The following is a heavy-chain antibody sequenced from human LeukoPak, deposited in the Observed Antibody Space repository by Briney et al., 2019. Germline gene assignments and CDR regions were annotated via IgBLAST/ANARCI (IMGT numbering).Heavy chain of an antibody. J-gene: IGHJ6*03. V-gene: IGHV3-21*01. Sequence: PGGSLRLSCAASGFTFSSYSMNWVRQAPGKGLEWVSSISSSSSYIYYADSVKGRFTISRDNAKNSLYLQMNSLRAEDTAAYYCARVPTSSPRTSYMDVWGKGTTVTVSS. CDR1: GFTFSSYS. CDR3: ARVPTSSPRTSYMDV. CDR2: ISSSSSYI. D-gene: IGHD5-12*01.